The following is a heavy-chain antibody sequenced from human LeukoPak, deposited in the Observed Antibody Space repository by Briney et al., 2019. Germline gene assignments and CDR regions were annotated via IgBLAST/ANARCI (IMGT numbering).Heavy chain of an antibody. J-gene: IGHJ4*02. CDR1: GFTFSSXX. CDR3: ARRYCSSTSCTLDY. CDR2: ISXXXXXX. V-gene: IGHV3-21*01. D-gene: IGHD2-2*01. Sequence: PGGXLRLSCAASGFTFSSXXXXXVRQAPXXXXXXXXXISXXXXXXXXXXXXXXXXXXXRDNAENSLYLQMNSLRAEDTAVYYCARRYCSSTSCTLDYWGQGTLVTVSS.